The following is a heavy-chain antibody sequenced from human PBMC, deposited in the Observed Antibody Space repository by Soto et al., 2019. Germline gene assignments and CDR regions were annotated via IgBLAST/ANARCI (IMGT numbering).Heavy chain of an antibody. Sequence: LRLSCAASGFTFSSYAMSWVRQAPGKGLEWVSAISGSGGSTYYADSVKGRFTISRDNSKNTLYPQMNSLRAEDTAVYYCAKDRHDYAEGWFDPWGQGTLVTVSS. CDR1: GFTFSSYA. CDR3: AKDRHDYAEGWFDP. V-gene: IGHV3-23*01. D-gene: IGHD3-16*01. J-gene: IGHJ5*02. CDR2: ISGSGGST.